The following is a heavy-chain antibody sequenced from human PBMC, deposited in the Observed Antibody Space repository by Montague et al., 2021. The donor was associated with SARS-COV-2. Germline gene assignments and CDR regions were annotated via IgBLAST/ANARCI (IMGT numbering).Heavy chain of an antibody. CDR2: INQSGST. CDR1: GGSFSGFQ. D-gene: IGHD3-10*01. J-gene: IGHJ4*02. V-gene: IGHV4-34*01. CDR3: ATSSSRSYYVGLDY. Sequence: SETLSLTCALYGGSFSGFQWSWIRQSPGEGLEWIGEINQSGSTNYNVSLKSRLTMSLDTSKNQVSLKLSSVTAADTAVYYCATSSSRSYYVGLDYWGQGTLVTVTS.